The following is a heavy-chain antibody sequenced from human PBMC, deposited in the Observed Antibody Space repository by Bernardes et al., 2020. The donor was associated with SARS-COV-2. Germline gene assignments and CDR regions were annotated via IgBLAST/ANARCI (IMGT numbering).Heavy chain of an antibody. Sequence: SDPLSLTCAVYGGSFSGYYWSWLRRPPGKGLEWIGEINHSGSTNYNPSLKSRVTISVDTSKNQFSLKLSSVTAADTAVYYCARGGVFDFWSGYYINWFDPWGQGTLVTVSS. CDR2: INHSGST. D-gene: IGHD3-3*01. J-gene: IGHJ5*02. CDR1: GGSFSGYY. V-gene: IGHV4-34*01. CDR3: ARGGVFDFWSGYYINWFDP.